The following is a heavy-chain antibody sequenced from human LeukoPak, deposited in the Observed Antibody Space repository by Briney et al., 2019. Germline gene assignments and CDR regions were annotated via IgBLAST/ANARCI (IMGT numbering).Heavy chain of an antibody. CDR3: ARGGKATVVTM. CDR1: GCSINSYY. CDR2: IYSSGST. Sequence: SETLSLTCTVSGCSINSYYWSWIRQPTGKGLVWIGRIYSSGSTNYNPSLKSRVSMSVDTSKNQFSLKLTSVTAADTAVYYCARGGKATVVTMWGQGILVTVSS. D-gene: IGHD4-23*01. J-gene: IGHJ4*02. V-gene: IGHV4-4*07.